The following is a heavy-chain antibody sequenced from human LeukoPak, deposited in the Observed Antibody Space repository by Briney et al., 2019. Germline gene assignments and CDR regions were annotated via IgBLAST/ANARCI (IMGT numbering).Heavy chain of an antibody. D-gene: IGHD3-10*01. Sequence: PSETLSLTCAVSGGSISSSNWWSWVRQPPGKGLEWIGEIYHSGSTNYNPSLKSRVTISVDTSKNQFSLKLSSVTAADTAVYYCARDVLVRGTYYYYYMDVWGKGTTVTISS. CDR2: IYHSGST. CDR1: GGSISSSNW. CDR3: ARDVLVRGTYYYYYMDV. V-gene: IGHV4-4*02. J-gene: IGHJ6*03.